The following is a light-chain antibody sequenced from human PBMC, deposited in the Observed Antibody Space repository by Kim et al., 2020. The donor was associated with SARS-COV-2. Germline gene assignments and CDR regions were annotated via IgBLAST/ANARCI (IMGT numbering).Light chain of an antibody. Sequence: QSALTQLRSVSGSPGQSVTISCTGTSSDVGSYNYVSWYQQHPGKAPKLMIYDVSKRPSGVPDRFSGSKSGNTASLTISGLQAEDEADYYCCSYAGRYVFGTGTKVTVL. V-gene: IGLV2-11*01. CDR3: CSYAGRYV. CDR1: SSDVGSYNY. J-gene: IGLJ1*01. CDR2: DVS.